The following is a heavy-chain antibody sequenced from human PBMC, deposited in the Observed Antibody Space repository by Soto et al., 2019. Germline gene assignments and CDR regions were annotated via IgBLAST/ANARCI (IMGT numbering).Heavy chain of an antibody. V-gene: IGHV3-23*01. CDR1: GFTFSSYA. Sequence: PGGSLRLSCAASGFTFSSYAMSWVRQAPGKGLEWVSGISDSGDSAYYADSVKGRFTISRDNSKKTLYLQMNSLRAEDTAVYYCAKDVSYGGKRPYYFDYWGQGTLVTVSS. CDR2: ISDSGDSA. CDR3: AKDVSYGGKRPYYFDY. J-gene: IGHJ4*02. D-gene: IGHD4-17*01.